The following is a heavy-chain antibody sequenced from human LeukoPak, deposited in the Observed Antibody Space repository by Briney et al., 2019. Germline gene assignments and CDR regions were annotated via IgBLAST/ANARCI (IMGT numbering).Heavy chain of an antibody. V-gene: IGHV4-59*01. CDR3: ARTPLGYYDSSGYHYYYYYYMDV. D-gene: IGHD3-22*01. Sequence: PSETLSLTCTVSGGSISSYYWSWIRQPPGKGLEWIGYIYYSGSTNYNPSLKSRVTISVDTSKNQFPLKLSSVTAADTAVYYCARTPLGYYDSSGYHYYYYYYMDVWGKGTTVTISS. J-gene: IGHJ6*03. CDR2: IYYSGST. CDR1: GGSISSYY.